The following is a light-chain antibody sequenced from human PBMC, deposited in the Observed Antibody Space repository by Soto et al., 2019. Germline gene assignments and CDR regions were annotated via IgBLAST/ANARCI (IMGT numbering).Light chain of an antibody. CDR1: QSVSYN. Sequence: EIVMTQSPATLSVSPGERATLSCRASQSVSYNLAWYQQKPGQGPRLLIYGAFTRATGIPARLSGSGSGTEFTLTISSLPSEDFGVYYCQQYKHWPPLTFGGGTKVEIK. V-gene: IGKV3-15*01. CDR3: QQYKHWPPLT. CDR2: GAF. J-gene: IGKJ4*01.